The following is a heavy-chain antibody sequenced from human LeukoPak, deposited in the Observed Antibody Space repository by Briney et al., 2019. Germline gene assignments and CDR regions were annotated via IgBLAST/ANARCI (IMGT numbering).Heavy chain of an antibody. D-gene: IGHD6-19*01. J-gene: IGHJ5*02. CDR2: INHSGST. Sequence: SETLSLTCAVYGGSFSGYYWSWIRQPPGKGLEWIGEINHSGSTNYNPSLKSRVTISVDTSKNQFSLKLSFVTAADTAVYYCAISSGWYRNWFDPWGQGTLVTVSS. V-gene: IGHV4-34*01. CDR3: AISSGWYRNWFDP. CDR1: GGSFSGYY.